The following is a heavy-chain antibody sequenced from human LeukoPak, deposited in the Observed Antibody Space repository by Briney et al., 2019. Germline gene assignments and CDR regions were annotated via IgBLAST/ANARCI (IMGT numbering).Heavy chain of an antibody. Sequence: PGGSLRLSCAASGFTFDDYAMHWVRQAPGKGLEWVSGISWNSGSIGYADSVKGRFTISRDNAKNSLYLQMNSLRAEDTALYYCAKGSRGGGYDWHDYWGQGTLVTVSS. CDR3: AKGSRGGGYDWHDY. J-gene: IGHJ4*02. V-gene: IGHV3-9*01. CDR2: ISWNSGSI. D-gene: IGHD5-12*01. CDR1: GFTFDDYA.